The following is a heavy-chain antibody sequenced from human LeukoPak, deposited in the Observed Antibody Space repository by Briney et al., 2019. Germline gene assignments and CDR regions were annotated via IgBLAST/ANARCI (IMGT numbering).Heavy chain of an antibody. CDR2: INSDGSIT. D-gene: IGHD5-18*01. CDR3: ARDAVDTANAV. J-gene: IGHJ6*02. Sequence: GGSLRLSCAASGFTFSSYGMHWVRQAPGKGLVWVSHINSDGSITSYADSVKGRFTIPRDNAKNTLYLQMNSLRAEDTAVYYCARDAVDTANAVWGQGTTVTVSS. CDR1: GFTFSSYG. V-gene: IGHV3-74*01.